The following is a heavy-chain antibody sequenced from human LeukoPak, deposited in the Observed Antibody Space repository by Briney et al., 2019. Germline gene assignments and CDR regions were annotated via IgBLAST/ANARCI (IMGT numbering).Heavy chain of an antibody. CDR2: IYYSGST. Sequence: GSLRLSCAASGFTVSSNYMSWIRQPPGKGLEWIGYIYYSGSTNYNPSLKSRVTISVDTSKNQFSLKLSSVTAADTAVYYCARESRGYSYGSIWGQGTLVTVSS. V-gene: IGHV4-59*02. CDR1: GFTVSSNY. J-gene: IGHJ4*02. D-gene: IGHD5-18*01. CDR3: ARESRGYSYGSI.